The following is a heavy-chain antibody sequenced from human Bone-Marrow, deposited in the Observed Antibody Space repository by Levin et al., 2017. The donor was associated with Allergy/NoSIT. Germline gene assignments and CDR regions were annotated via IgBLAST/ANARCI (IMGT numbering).Heavy chain of an antibody. CDR2: IYNTGIT. J-gene: IGHJ4*02. Sequence: SSETLSLTCAISGYSISSGYYWGWIRQSPEKGLEWIGSIYNTGITYYNPSLKSRVTMSVDTSKNQVSLKLTSVTAADTAVYYCGRDRFCSTASCSYFDYWGQGALVTVSS. V-gene: IGHV4-38-2*02. D-gene: IGHD2-2*01. CDR1: GYSISSGYY. CDR3: GRDRFCSTASCSYFDY.